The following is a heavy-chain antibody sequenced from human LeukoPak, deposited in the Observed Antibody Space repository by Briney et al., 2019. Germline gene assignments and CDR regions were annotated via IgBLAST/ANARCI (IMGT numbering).Heavy chain of an antibody. CDR2: ISSSSSYI. Sequence: GGSLRLSCAASGFTFSSYGMNWVRQAPGKGLEWFSSISSSSSYIYYADSVKGRFTISRDNAKNSLYLQMNSLRAEDTAVYYCARGQWELSYFDYWGQGTLVTVSS. J-gene: IGHJ4*02. CDR1: GFTFSSYG. D-gene: IGHD1-26*01. CDR3: ARGQWELSYFDY. V-gene: IGHV3-21*01.